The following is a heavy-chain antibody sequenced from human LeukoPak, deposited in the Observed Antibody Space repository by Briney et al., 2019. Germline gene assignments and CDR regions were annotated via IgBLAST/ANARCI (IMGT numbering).Heavy chain of an antibody. V-gene: IGHV3-15*07. Sequence: GGSLRLSCAASGFIFSNAWMNWVRQAPGKGLEWVGRIKSKTDGGTTDYAAPVKGRFTISRDDSKNTLYLQMNSLKTEDTAVYYCSTTYYYDSSEGYWGQGTLVTVSS. J-gene: IGHJ4*02. CDR1: GFIFSNAW. CDR2: IKSKTDGGTT. D-gene: IGHD3-22*01. CDR3: STTYYYDSSEGY.